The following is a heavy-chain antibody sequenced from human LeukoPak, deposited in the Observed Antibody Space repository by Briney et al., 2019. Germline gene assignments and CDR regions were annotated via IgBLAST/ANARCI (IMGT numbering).Heavy chain of an antibody. V-gene: IGHV4-34*01. Sequence: SQTLSLTCAVYGGSLSGYYWGWIRHPPGKGRGLIGEINHSGSTNYNPSLTSRVTISVHTSKTQFSLKLSSVTAADTAVYYCARIRRPISLYGMDVWGQGTTVTVSS. CDR3: ARIRRPISLYGMDV. CDR2: INHSGST. J-gene: IGHJ6*02. CDR1: GGSLSGYY.